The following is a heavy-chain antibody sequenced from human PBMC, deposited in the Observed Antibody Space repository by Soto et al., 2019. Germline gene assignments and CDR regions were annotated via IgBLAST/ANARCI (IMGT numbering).Heavy chain of an antibody. CDR1: GGSISGFY. J-gene: IGHJ4*02. CDR3: ARGLDTTMATRFDF. CDR2: IFYSGRT. D-gene: IGHD5-18*01. Sequence: TSETLSLTCSVSGGSISGFYWNWIRRPPGKGLEWMGYIFYSGRTNYNPSLKGRVTISIDTSKNQFSLKLTSMTAADTAVYFCARGLDTTMATRFDFWGQGNLVTVSS. V-gene: IGHV4-59*12.